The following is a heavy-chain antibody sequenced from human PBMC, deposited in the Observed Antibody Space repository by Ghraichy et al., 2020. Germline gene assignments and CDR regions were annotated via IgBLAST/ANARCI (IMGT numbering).Heavy chain of an antibody. J-gene: IGHJ6*02. CDR3: ARDIGVTQRYYYYYGMDV. D-gene: IGHD3-10*01. Sequence: GESLNISCAASGFTFSSYSMNWVRQAPGKGLEWVSYISSSSSTIYYADSVKGRFTISRDNAKNSLYLQMNSLRDEDTAVYYCARDIGVTQRYYYYYGMDVWGQGTTVTVSS. CDR2: ISSSSSTI. CDR1: GFTFSSYS. V-gene: IGHV3-48*02.